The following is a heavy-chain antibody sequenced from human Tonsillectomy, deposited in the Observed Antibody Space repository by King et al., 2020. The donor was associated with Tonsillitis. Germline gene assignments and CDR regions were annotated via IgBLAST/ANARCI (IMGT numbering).Heavy chain of an antibody. V-gene: IGHV1-46*01. CDR3: ARDWICSGGSCYPYFDY. CDR1: GYTFTSYY. D-gene: IGHD2-15*01. Sequence: QLVQSGAEVKKPGASVKVSCKASGYTFTSYYMHWVRQAPGQGLEWMRIINPNGGSTTYAQRFQGRVTMTRDTSTSTVYMELSSLRSEDTAVYYCARDWICSGGSCYPYFDYWGQGTLVTVSS. CDR2: INPNGGST. J-gene: IGHJ4*02.